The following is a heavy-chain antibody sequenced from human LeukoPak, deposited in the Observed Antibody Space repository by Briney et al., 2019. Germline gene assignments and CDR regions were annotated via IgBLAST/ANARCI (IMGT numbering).Heavy chain of an antibody. V-gene: IGHV3-7*01. J-gene: IGHJ4*02. CDR3: ARAGGYAPSWGY. D-gene: IGHD5-12*01. CDR2: IKQDGSEK. CDR1: GFTFSNYW. Sequence: GGSLRLSCAASGFTFSNYWMSWVRQAPGKGLEWVANIKQDGSEKNYVDSVKGRFTISRDNAKNSLDLQMHSLRAEDTAVYYCARAGGYAPSWGYWGQGALVTVSS.